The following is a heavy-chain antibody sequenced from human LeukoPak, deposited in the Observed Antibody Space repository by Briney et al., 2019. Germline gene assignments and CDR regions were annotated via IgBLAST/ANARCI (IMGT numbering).Heavy chain of an antibody. CDR3: ARSQVGATRPFGN. V-gene: IGHV3-11*01. J-gene: IGHJ4*02. CDR1: GFAFSDYY. Sequence: GGSLRLSCAASGFAFSDYYMSWIRQAPGKGLEWVSYISSSGNTIYNADSVKGRFTISRDNAKNSLYLQMNSLRVEDTAVYYCARSQVGATRPFGNWGQGTLVTVSS. CDR2: ISSSGNTI. D-gene: IGHD1-26*01.